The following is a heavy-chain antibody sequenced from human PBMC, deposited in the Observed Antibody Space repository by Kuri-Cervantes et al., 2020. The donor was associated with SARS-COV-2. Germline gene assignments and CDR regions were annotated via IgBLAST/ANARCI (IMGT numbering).Heavy chain of an antibody. Sequence: GESLKISCAASGFTFSSYEMNWVRQAPGKGLEWVSYISSNGSTIYYADSVKGRFTISRDNAKNSLFLQMNSPRADDTAIYYCARFETGVSTTGTENWGQGTLVTVSS. CDR2: ISSNGSTI. CDR3: ARFETGVSTTGTEN. V-gene: IGHV3-48*03. J-gene: IGHJ4*02. CDR1: GFTFSSYE. D-gene: IGHD2-8*02.